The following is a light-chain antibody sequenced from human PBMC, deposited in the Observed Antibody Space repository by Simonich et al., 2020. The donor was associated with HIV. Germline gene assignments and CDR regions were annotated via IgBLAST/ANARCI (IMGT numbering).Light chain of an antibody. CDR2: EDN. J-gene: IGLJ3*02. Sequence: NFMLPQPHSVSESPGKTVTISCTRSSGSIASTYVQWYQPRPGSAPTTMIYEDNQRPSGVPDRFSGSIDYSSNSASLTISGLKTEDEADYYCQSYESTKWAVGGGTKLTVL. V-gene: IGLV6-57*03. CDR1: SGSIASTY. CDR3: QSYESTKWA.